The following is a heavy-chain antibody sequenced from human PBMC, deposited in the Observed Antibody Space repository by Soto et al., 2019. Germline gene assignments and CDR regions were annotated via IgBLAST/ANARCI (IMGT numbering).Heavy chain of an antibody. CDR1: GSSVTEYY. Sequence: VQLQESGPGLVKPSETLSLICTVSGSSVTEYYWSWIRQPPGKGLEWLGFIYYSGSTDYNPSLKSRVTISVDTSKNQFSLKLSSVTAADTAVYYCARGVDFGVVNNFDYWGQGALVTVSS. V-gene: IGHV4-59*02. J-gene: IGHJ4*02. CDR3: ARGVDFGVVNNFDY. CDR2: IYYSGST. D-gene: IGHD3-3*01.